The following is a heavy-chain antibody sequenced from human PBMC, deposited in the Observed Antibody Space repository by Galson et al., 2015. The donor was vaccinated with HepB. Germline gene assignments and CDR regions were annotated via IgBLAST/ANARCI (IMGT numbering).Heavy chain of an antibody. J-gene: IGHJ6*02. CDR1: GASITSSNYC. Sequence: TLSLTCTVSGASITSSNYCWTWIRQPAGKGLEWIGRIYSSGITNYHPSLKSRVTISVDTSKKQLSLKLTSVTAADTAVYYCARGVLLWSGPGGLDVWGQGTTVTISS. CDR2: IYSSGIT. D-gene: IGHD3-10*01. CDR3: ARGVLLWSGPGGLDV. V-gene: IGHV4-61*02.